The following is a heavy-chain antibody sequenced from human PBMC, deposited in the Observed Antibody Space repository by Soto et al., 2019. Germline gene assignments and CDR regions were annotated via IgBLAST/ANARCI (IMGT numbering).Heavy chain of an antibody. CDR3: SRGEARDHSYGLDV. CDR1: GFTFGDYA. J-gene: IGHJ6*02. CDR2: IRSKAYGGTT. V-gene: IGHV3-49*03. D-gene: IGHD3-10*01. Sequence: GGSLRLSCTASGFTFGDYAMSWFRQAPGKGLEWVGFIRSKAYGGTTEYAASVKGRFTIARDDSKSIAYLQMQSLKNKDIAVFYCSRGEARDHSYGLDVWGQGPTDTVSS.